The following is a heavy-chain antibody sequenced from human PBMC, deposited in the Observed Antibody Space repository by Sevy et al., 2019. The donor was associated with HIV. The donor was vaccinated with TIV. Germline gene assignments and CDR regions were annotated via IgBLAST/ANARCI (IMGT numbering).Heavy chain of an antibody. D-gene: IGHD3-22*01. Sequence: GGSLRLSCVASGFTFSSYAMSWVRQAPGKGLEWVSAISGSGGSTYYADSVKGRFTISRDNSKNTLYLQMNSLRAEDTAVYYCAKGQTYYYDSSGYLGDAFDIWGQGTMVTVSS. V-gene: IGHV3-23*01. CDR2: ISGSGGST. J-gene: IGHJ3*02. CDR3: AKGQTYYYDSSGYLGDAFDI. CDR1: GFTFSSYA.